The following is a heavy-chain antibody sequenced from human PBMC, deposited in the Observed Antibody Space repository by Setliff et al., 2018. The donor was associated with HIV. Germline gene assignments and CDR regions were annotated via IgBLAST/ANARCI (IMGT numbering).Heavy chain of an antibody. Sequence: GASVKVSCKASGYTFTGYYMHWVRQAPGQGLEWMGWINPNSGGTNYAQKFQGRVTMTRDTSISTAYLQWSSLKASDTAMYYCARRMWQQGSKFMYYFDYWGQGTLVTVSS. V-gene: IGHV1-2*02. CDR1: GYTFTGYY. CDR2: INPNSGGT. CDR3: ARRMWQQGSKFMYYFDY. J-gene: IGHJ4*02. D-gene: IGHD6-13*01.